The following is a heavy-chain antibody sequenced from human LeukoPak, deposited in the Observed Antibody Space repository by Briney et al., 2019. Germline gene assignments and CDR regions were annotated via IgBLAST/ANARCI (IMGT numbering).Heavy chain of an antibody. CDR1: GYTFTGYY. CDR3: ARAKGVVAAAGTTYNY. CDR2: INPNSGGT. Sequence: ASVKVSCKASGYTFTGYYMHWVRQAPGQGIEWMGRINPNSGGTNYAQKFQGRVIMTRDTSISTAYMELSRLRSDDTAVYYCARAKGVVAAAGTTYNYWGQGTLVTVSS. J-gene: IGHJ4*02. D-gene: IGHD6-13*01. V-gene: IGHV1-2*06.